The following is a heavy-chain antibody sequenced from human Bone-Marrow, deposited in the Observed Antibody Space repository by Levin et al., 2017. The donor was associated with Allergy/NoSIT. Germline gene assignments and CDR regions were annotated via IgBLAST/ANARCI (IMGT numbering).Heavy chain of an antibody. Sequence: GGSLRLSCAASGFTLSYYGMHWVRQAPGKGLEWVSFISYDGRTTKYADSVKGRFTVSRDNSDNTLSLQMNSLTTGDTAMYYWARLGVVSGNRAWVDYWGQGTLVTVSS. CDR2: ISYDGRTT. CDR3: ARLGVVSGNRAWVDY. J-gene: IGHJ4*02. D-gene: IGHD1-26*01. CDR1: GFTLSYYG. V-gene: IGHV3-30*03.